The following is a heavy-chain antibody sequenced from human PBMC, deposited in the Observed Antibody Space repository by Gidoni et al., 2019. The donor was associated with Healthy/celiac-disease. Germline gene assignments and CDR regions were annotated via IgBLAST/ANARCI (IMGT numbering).Heavy chain of an antibody. CDR1: GGSISSSSYY. CDR3: ASGGGQYYYDSSGYYGR. D-gene: IGHD3-22*01. Sequence: LQLQESGPGLVKPSETLSLTCTVSGGSISSSSYYWGWIRQPPGKGLEWIGSIYYSGSTYYNPSHKSRVTIAVDTSKNQFSLKLSSVTAADTAVYYCASGGGQYYYDSSGYYGRWGQGTLVNVSS. CDR2: IYYSGST. V-gene: IGHV4-39*01. J-gene: IGHJ4*02.